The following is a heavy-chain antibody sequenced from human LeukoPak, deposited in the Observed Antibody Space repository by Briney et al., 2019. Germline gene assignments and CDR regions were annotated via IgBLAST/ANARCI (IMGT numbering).Heavy chain of an antibody. Sequence: GGSLRLSCAASEFTFSNFAMSWVRQAPGKGLEWVSTISGSGDNTYYADSVKGRFTISRDNSKNTLSLHMNTLRAEDTAVYYCAKDLLQTFFFDSSGYYSDAFGMWGQGTMDTVSP. CDR3: AKDLLQTFFFDSSGYYSDAFGM. D-gene: IGHD3-22*01. CDR2: ISGSGDNT. CDR1: EFTFSNFA. V-gene: IGHV3-23*01. J-gene: IGHJ3*02.